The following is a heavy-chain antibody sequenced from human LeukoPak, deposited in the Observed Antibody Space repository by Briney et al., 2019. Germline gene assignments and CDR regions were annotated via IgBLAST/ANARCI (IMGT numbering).Heavy chain of an antibody. Sequence: SETLSLTCTVSGGSISSGGYYWTWIRQHPGKGLEWIGYIYYGGSTYYNPSLKSRVTISVDTSKNQFSLQLNSVTAADTAVYYCASPAPYDSSGYYKLWGQGILVTVSS. J-gene: IGHJ4*02. D-gene: IGHD3-22*01. CDR1: GGSISSGGYY. CDR2: IYYGGST. CDR3: ASPAPYDSSGYYKL. V-gene: IGHV4-31*03.